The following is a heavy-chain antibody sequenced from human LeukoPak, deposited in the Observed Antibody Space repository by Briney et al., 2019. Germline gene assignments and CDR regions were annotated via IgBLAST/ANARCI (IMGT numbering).Heavy chain of an antibody. CDR3: ARGYDSSGPARFGVVDY. D-gene: IGHD3-22*01. V-gene: IGHV4-59*01. J-gene: IGHJ4*02. Sequence: SETLSLTCTVSGGSLSSYYWSWIRQPPGKGLDWIGYMYYSGSANYNPSLKSRVTISVATSKNQFSLKMSSVTAVDTAVYSCARGYDSSGPARFGVVDYWGQGTLVTVSS. CDR2: MYYSGSA. CDR1: GGSLSSYY.